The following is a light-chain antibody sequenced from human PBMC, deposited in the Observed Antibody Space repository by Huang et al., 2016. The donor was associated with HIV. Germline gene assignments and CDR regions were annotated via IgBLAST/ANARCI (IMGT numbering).Light chain of an antibody. Sequence: DIVMAQSPGSLAVSLGERATLTCRSSQSVFSTSTNKDYLSWFQHKPGQPPKLLLFWSSTRDVGVPDRFSGSGSGTHFTLIIGNLEADDAAIYYCQQYYASPQTFGQGTRV. CDR3: QQYYASPQT. V-gene: IGKV4-1*01. CDR2: WSS. J-gene: IGKJ1*01. CDR1: QSVFSTSTNKDY.